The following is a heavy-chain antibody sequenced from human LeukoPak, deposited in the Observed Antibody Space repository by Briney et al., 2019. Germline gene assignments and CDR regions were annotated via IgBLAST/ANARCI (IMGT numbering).Heavy chain of an antibody. Sequence: SETLSLTCTVSGGSISSSSYYWGWIRQPPGKGLEWIGSIYYSGSTYYNPSLKSRVTISVDTSKNQFSLKLSSVTAADTAVYYCARDFGNYGGGYNWFDPWGQGTLVTVSS. J-gene: IGHJ5*02. CDR3: ARDFGNYGGGYNWFDP. CDR2: IYYSGST. CDR1: GGSISSSSYY. V-gene: IGHV4-39*07. D-gene: IGHD4-23*01.